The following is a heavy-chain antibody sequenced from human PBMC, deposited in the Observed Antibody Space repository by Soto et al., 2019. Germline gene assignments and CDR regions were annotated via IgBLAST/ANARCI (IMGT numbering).Heavy chain of an antibody. D-gene: IGHD6-19*01. CDR3: AREGGGWYYFDY. J-gene: IGHJ4*02. CDR1: GYTFTSYY. CDR2: INPSGGST. V-gene: IGHV1-46*01. Sequence: QVQLVQSGAEVKKPGASVKVSCKASGYTFTSYYMHWVRQAPGQGLEWMGIINPSGGSTSYAQKFQGRVTMNRDTSTSTVYMELSSLRSEDTAVYYCAREGGGWYYFDYWGQGTLVTVSS.